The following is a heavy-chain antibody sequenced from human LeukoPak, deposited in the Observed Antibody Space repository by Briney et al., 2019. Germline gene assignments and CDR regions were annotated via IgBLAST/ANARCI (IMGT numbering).Heavy chain of an antibody. CDR3: ATVGSSSSWSNFQH. J-gene: IGHJ1*01. CDR1: GFTFDDYG. CDR2: INWNGGST. Sequence: PGGSLRLSCAASGFTFDDYGMSWVRQAPGKGLEWVSGINWNGGSTGYADSVKGRFTISRDNAKNSLYLQMNSLRAEDTALYYCATVGSSSSWSNFQHWGQGTLITVSS. D-gene: IGHD6-13*01. V-gene: IGHV3-20*04.